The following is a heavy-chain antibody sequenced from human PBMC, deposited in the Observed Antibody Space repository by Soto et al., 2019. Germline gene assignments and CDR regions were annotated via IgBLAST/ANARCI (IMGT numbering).Heavy chain of an antibody. V-gene: IGHV5-10-1*01. CDR3: ATSTYYYDSSGYYFFGMDV. Sequence: GESLKISCNGSGYIFTSYWISWVRQMPGKGLEWMGRIDPSDSYTNYSPSFQGHVTISADKSISTAYLQWSSLKASDTAMYYCATSTYYYDSSGYYFFGMDVWGQGTTVTVSS. J-gene: IGHJ6*02. CDR2: IDPSDSYT. D-gene: IGHD3-22*01. CDR1: GYIFTSYW.